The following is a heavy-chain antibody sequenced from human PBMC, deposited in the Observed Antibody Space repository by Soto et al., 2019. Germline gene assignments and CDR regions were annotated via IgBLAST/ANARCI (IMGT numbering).Heavy chain of an antibody. J-gene: IGHJ4*02. CDR2: IWYDGSNK. V-gene: IGHV3-33*01. CDR1: GFTFSSYG. Sequence: QVQLVASGGGVVQPGRSLRLSCAASGFTFSSYGMHWVRQAPGTGLEWVAVIWYDGSNKYYADSVKGRFTISRDNSKNTLYLQMNSLRAEDTAVYYCARDKPGPGSDYHPLDYWGQGTLVTVSS. CDR3: ARDKPGPGSDYHPLDY. D-gene: IGHD3-10*01.